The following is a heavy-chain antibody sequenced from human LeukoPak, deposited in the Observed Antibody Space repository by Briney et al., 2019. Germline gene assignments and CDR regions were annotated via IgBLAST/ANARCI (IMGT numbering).Heavy chain of an antibody. J-gene: IGHJ5*02. CDR2: VYYIGTT. CDR1: GGPVRSPDSY. Sequence: PSQTLSLTCIVSGGPVRSPDSYWSWIRQPPGKGLEGIGNVYYIGTTSYNSSLKSRVTISIDTSKNQFSLEVTSVTAADTAVYYCAKNTSSSPWFDPWGQGTLVTVSS. CDR3: AKNTSSSPWFDP. D-gene: IGHD6-6*01. V-gene: IGHV4-61*08.